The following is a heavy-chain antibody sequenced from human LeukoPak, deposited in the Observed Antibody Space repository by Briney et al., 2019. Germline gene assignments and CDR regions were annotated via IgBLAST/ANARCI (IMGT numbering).Heavy chain of an antibody. CDR1: GGAVSSGTYY. J-gene: IGHJ4*02. Sequence: SETLSLTCTVSGGAVSSGTYYWSWIRQPPGKGLEWIGYIYYSGTTNYNPSLKSRVTISVDTSKNQFSLKLSSVTAADTAVYYCARDRVRGNSNPYFDYWGQGTLVTVSS. V-gene: IGHV4-61*01. CDR3: ARDRVRGNSNPYFDY. CDR2: IYYSGTT. D-gene: IGHD4-11*01.